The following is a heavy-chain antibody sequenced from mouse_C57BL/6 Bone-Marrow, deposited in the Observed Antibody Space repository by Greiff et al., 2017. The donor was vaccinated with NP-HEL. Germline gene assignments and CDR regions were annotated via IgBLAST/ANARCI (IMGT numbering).Heavy chain of an antibody. D-gene: IGHD2-1*01. CDR3: ARGYYGNYY. CDR1: GYAFSSSW. J-gene: IGHJ2*01. Sequence: VQLHQSGPELVKPGASVKISCKASGYAFSSSWMNWVKQRPGKGLEWIGRIYPGDGDTNYNGKFKGKATLTADKSSSTAYMQLSSLTSEDSAVYFCARGYYGNYYWGQGTTLTVSS. CDR2: IYPGDGDT. V-gene: IGHV1-82*01.